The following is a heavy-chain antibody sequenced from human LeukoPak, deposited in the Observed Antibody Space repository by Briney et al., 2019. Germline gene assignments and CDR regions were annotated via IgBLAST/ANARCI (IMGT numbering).Heavy chain of an antibody. CDR1: GGSISSHF. J-gene: IGHJ6*02. Sequence: SETLSLTCTVSGGSISSHFWSWIRQDPVKGLEWIGYIYYSGSTYYNPSLRSRVNISVDTSKNQFSLKLSSVTAADTAVYYCARGHSTSSSYFCNGMDVWGQGTTVTVSS. CDR3: ARGHSTSSSYFCNGMDV. D-gene: IGHD6-6*01. V-gene: IGHV4-59*06. CDR2: IYYSGST.